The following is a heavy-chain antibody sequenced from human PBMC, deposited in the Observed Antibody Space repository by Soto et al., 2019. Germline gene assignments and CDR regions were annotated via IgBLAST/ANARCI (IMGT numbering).Heavy chain of an antibody. CDR1: GGSISSSSYY. CDR3: ATDYCSGGSCYNNWFDP. V-gene: IGHV4-39*01. J-gene: IGHJ5*02. CDR2: IYYSGST. D-gene: IGHD2-15*01. Sequence: SETLSLTCTVSGGSISSSSYYWGWIRQPPGKGLEWIGSIYYSGSTYYNPSLKSRVTISVDTSKNQFSLKLSSVTAADTAVYYCATDYCSGGSCYNNWFDPWGQGTLVTVSS.